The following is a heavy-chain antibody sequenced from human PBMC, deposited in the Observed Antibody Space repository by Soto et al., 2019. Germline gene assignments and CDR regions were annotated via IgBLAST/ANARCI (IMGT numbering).Heavy chain of an antibody. J-gene: IGHJ6*02. Sequence: SVKVSCKASGDTFKNCVISWVRQAPGQGLEWMGGIIPLFGTTDFAQRFQGRLTITTDESTTTAYMELSRLRSEDTATYYCAAELGFGKLSVVWGQGTTVTVS. D-gene: IGHD3-10*01. CDR2: IIPLFGTT. V-gene: IGHV1-69*05. CDR1: GDTFKNCV. CDR3: AAELGFGKLSVV.